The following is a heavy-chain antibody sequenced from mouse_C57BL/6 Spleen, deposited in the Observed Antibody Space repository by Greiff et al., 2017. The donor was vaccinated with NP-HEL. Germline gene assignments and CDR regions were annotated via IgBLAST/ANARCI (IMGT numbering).Heavy chain of an antibody. CDR1: GYTFTSYW. Sequence: VQLQQPGAELVRPGSSVKLSCKASGYTFTSYWMHWVKQRPIQGLEWIGNIDPSDSETHYNQKFKDKATLTVDKSSSTAYMQLSSLTSEDSAVYYCATLFGRRAMDYWGQGTSVTVSS. CDR2: IDPSDSET. J-gene: IGHJ4*01. V-gene: IGHV1-52*01. CDR3: ATLFGRRAMDY.